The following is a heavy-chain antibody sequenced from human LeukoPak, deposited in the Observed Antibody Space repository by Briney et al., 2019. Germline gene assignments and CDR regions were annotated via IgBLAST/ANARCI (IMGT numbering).Heavy chain of an antibody. J-gene: IGHJ4*02. CDR3: ARAPRQQLVLGFDY. D-gene: IGHD6-13*01. V-gene: IGHV4-39*01. CDR2: VYHSGST. CDR1: GGSISSTSYY. Sequence: SQTLSLTCTVSGGSISSTSYYWGWIRQPPGKGLEWIGSVYHSGSTYYNPSLKSRVTVSVDTSKNQFSLKLDSATAADAAVYYCARAPRQQLVLGFDYWGQGTLVTVSS.